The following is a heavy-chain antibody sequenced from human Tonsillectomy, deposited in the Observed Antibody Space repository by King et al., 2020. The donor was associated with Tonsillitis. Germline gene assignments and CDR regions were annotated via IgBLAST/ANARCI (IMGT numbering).Heavy chain of an antibody. D-gene: IGHD2/OR15-2a*01. V-gene: IGHV4-39*01. J-gene: IGHJ4*02. CDR2: IYYSGST. CDR3: ARHDQLLCFDY. CDR1: VGSISSSSYY. Sequence: QLQESGPGLVKPSETLSLTCTVSVGSISSSSYYWGWIRQPPGKGLEWIGSIYYSGSTYYNPSLKSRVTISVDTSKNQFSLKLSSVTAADTAVYYCARHDQLLCFDYWGQGTLVTVSS.